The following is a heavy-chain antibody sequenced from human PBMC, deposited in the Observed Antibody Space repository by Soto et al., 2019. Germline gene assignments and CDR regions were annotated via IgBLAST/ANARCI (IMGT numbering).Heavy chain of an antibody. J-gene: IGHJ6*02. V-gene: IGHV1-18*01. CDR2: ISAYNGNT. CDR1: GYSFATHS. D-gene: IGHD6-6*01. Sequence: QVQLVQSGAEVKKPGASVKVSCKASGYSFATHSFSWVRQAPGQGLEWMGWISAYNGNTNYAQKFQGRLTMTTDTSTTTAYMELRGLTSDDTAVYYCARAGARTSSSYYYYYGIDVWGQGTTVTVSS. CDR3: ARAGARTSSSYYYYYGIDV.